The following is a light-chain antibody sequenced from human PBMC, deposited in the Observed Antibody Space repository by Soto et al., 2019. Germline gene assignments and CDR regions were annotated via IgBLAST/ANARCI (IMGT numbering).Light chain of an antibody. J-gene: IGKJ1*01. CDR2: GAT. CDR3: QHKGSPWT. CDR1: QSVSTNY. Sequence: IVLMQSPGTLSLSPWEREKIYCRASQSVSTNYLAWYQQKPGPAPLLLIDGATNRATGIPDRFSGSGSGTDFTLTSSRLEHYDVAVYYYQHKGSPWTFGQGTEVDIK. V-gene: IGKV3-20*01.